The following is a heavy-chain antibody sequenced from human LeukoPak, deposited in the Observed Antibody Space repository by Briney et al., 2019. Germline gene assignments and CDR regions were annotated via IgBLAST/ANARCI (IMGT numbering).Heavy chain of an antibody. CDR3: ARDLPHHDY. Sequence: GGSLRLSCAASEFTFSSYSMNWVRQAPGKGLEWVAGISGSGDSTYYADSVKGRFTISRDNAKNSLYLQMNSLRAEDTAVYYCARDLPHHDYWGQGTLVTVSS. CDR1: EFTFSSYS. V-gene: IGHV3-48*01. CDR2: ISGSGDST. J-gene: IGHJ4*02.